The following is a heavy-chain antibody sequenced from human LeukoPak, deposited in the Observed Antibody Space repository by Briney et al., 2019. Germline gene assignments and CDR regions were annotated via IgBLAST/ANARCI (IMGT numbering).Heavy chain of an antibody. CDR3: AKDISSPLNY. CDR1: GFIFDDYA. CDR2: ISWNSGSI. J-gene: IGHJ4*02. Sequence: PGRSLRLSCAAPGFIFDDYAIHWVRQAPGKGLEWVSGISWNSGSIGYADSVKGRFTISRDNAKNSLYLQMNSLRAEDTALYYCAKDISSPLNYWGQGTLVTVSS. V-gene: IGHV3-9*01.